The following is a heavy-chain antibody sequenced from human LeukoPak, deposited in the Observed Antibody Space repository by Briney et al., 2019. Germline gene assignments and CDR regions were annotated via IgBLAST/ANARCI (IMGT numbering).Heavy chain of an antibody. Sequence: GGSLRLSCAASGFTFNNYAMSWVRQAPGKGLEWVSGISGSGGTTYYADSVKGRFTISRDNSRNTLYLQMNSLRAEDTAVYYCAKEPAWLPQNWYFDLCGRGTLVTVSS. CDR1: GFTFNNYA. CDR2: ISGSGGTT. D-gene: IGHD6-19*01. CDR3: AKEPAWLPQNWYFDL. V-gene: IGHV3-23*01. J-gene: IGHJ2*01.